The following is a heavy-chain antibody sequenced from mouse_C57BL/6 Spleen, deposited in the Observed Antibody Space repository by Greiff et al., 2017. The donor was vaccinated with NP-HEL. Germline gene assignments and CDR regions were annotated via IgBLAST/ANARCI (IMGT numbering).Heavy chain of an antibody. CDR2: INPYNGGT. D-gene: IGHD3-2*01. CDR3: ARGETAGAWFAY. CDR1: GYTFTDYY. J-gene: IGHJ3*01. Sequence: EVKLMESGPVLVKPGASVKMSCKASGYTFTDYYMNWVKQSHGKSLEWIGVINPYNGGTSYNQKFKGKATLTVDKSSSTAYMALNSLTSEDSAVYYCARGETAGAWFAYWGQGTLVTVSA. V-gene: IGHV1-19*01.